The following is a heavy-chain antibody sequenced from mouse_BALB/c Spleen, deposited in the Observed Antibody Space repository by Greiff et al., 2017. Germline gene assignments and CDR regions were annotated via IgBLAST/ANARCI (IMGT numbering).Heavy chain of an antibody. V-gene: IGHV5-6-5*01. Sequence: EVQRVESGGGLVKPGGSLKLSCAASGFTFSSYAMSWVRQTPEKRLEWVASISSGGSTYYPDSVKGRFTISRDNARNILYLQMSSLRSEDTAMYYCARILRAFDYWGQGTTLTVSS. CDR3: ARILRAFDY. J-gene: IGHJ2*01. D-gene: IGHD1-1*01. CDR1: GFTFSSYA. CDR2: ISSGGST.